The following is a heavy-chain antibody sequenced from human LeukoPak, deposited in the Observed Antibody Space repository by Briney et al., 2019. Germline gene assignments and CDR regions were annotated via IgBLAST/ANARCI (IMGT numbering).Heavy chain of an antibody. Sequence: PGGSLRLSCAAPGFTFSSYGVHWVRQAPGKGLEWVAVIWYDGSNKYYADSVKGRFTISRDNSKNTLYLQMNSLRAEDTAVYYCARESYDFWSGYRGSYYYYYGMDVWGQGTTVTVSS. V-gene: IGHV3-33*01. CDR1: GFTFSSYG. J-gene: IGHJ6*02. CDR3: ARESYDFWSGYRGSYYYYYGMDV. CDR2: IWYDGSNK. D-gene: IGHD3-3*01.